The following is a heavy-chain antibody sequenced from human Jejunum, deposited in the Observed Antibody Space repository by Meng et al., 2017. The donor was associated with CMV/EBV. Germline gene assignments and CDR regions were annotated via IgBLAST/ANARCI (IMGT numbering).Heavy chain of an antibody. Sequence: KASGYTFTNHAIVWVRQATGQGLEWMGWINTITGNPAYAQDFTGRFVFSLDTAVSTAYLQISSLKAEDTAVYYCARELPATNLNNGYWGQGTLVTVSS. J-gene: IGHJ4*02. CDR1: GYTFTNHA. CDR2: INTITGNP. CDR3: ARELPATNLNNGY. V-gene: IGHV7-4-1*02. D-gene: IGHD6-25*01.